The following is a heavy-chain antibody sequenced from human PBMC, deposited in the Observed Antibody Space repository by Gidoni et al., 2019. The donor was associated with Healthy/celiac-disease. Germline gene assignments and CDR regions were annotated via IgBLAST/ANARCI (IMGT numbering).Heavy chain of an antibody. J-gene: IGHJ6*02. D-gene: IGHD6-13*01. Sequence: QLQLQESGPGLVKPSETLSLTCTVPGGPISSSSDYWGWLRQPPGKGLEWMGSIYYSGSTYYNPSLKSRVTISVDTSKNQFSLKLSSVTAADTAVYYCARGAAAVLYGMDVWGQGTTVTVSS. CDR3: ARGAAAVLYGMDV. CDR2: IYYSGST. CDR1: GGPISSSSDY. V-gene: IGHV4-39*07.